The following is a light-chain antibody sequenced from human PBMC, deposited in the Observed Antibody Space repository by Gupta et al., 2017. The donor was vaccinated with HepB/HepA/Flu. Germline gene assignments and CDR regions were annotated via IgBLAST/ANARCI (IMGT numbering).Light chain of an antibody. CDR2: GAS. J-gene: IGKJ1*01. V-gene: IGKV3-20*01. Sequence: DIVLTQSPGTLSLSPGERTTLSCRASQSVSSSYLAWYQQKAGQAPRLLIYGASSRATGIPDRCSGSGSGTDFTLTITRLEPEDFAVYYCQQYSSSPWTFGQGTKGEIK. CDR1: QSVSSSY. CDR3: QQYSSSPWT.